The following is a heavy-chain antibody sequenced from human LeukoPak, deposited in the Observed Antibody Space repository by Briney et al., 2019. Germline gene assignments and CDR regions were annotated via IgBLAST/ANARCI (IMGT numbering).Heavy chain of an antibody. V-gene: IGHV4-31*01. D-gene: IGHD3-22*01. CDR1: GGFISTSIFY. CDR2: SYYSGSP. Sequence: SETLSLTCTVSGGFISTSIFYWNWIRQHPGKGLEWIGYSYYSGSPDYNPSLKSQVTISLATSKIHFSPKLSSVTAADTAVYYCARYSYVSSGYRPHWYFDLWGRGTLVTVSS. J-gene: IGHJ2*01. CDR3: ARYSYVSSGYRPHWYFDL.